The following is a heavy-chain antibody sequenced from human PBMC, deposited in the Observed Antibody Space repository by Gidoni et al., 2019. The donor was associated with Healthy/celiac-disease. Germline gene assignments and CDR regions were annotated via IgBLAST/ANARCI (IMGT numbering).Heavy chain of an antibody. CDR3: AKDRVVGITSTFYYYYGMDV. Sequence: EVQLLESGGGLVQPGGSLRLSCAASGFTFSSYAMSWVRQAPGKGLEWVSAISGSGGSTYYADSVKGRFTISRDNSKNTLYLQMNSLRAEDTAVYYCAKDRVVGITSTFYYYYGMDVWGQGTTVTVSS. CDR1: GFTFSSYA. D-gene: IGHD3-16*01. J-gene: IGHJ6*02. CDR2: ISGSGGST. V-gene: IGHV3-23*01.